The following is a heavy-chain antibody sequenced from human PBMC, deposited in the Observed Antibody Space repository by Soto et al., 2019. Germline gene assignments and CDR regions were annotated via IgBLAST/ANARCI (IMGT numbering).Heavy chain of an antibody. D-gene: IGHD5-18*01. V-gene: IGHV5-51*01. CDR2: IYPGDSDT. CDR3: ARHYQPGEAMANFDY. J-gene: IGHJ4*02. Sequence: PGESLKISCKGSGYSFTSYWIGWVRQMPGKGLEWMGIIYPGDSDTRYSPSFQGQVTISADKSISTAYLQWSSLKASDTAMYYCARHYQPGEAMANFDYWGQGTLVTVSS. CDR1: GYSFTSYW.